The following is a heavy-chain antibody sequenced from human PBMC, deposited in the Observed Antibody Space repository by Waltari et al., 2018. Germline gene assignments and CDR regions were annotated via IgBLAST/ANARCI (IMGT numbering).Heavy chain of an antibody. CDR2: IYHGGST. CDR3: ARKYCSSTSCYAPSFDY. V-gene: IGHV4-4*02. Sequence: QVQLQESGPGLVKPSGTLSLTCAVSGGSISSSNCWSWVRQPPGKGLEWIGEIYHGGSTNYNPSLKSRVTISVDKSKNQFSLKLSSVTAADTAVYYCARKYCSSTSCYAPSFDYWGQGTLVTVSS. D-gene: IGHD2-2*01. CDR1: GGSISSSNC. J-gene: IGHJ4*02.